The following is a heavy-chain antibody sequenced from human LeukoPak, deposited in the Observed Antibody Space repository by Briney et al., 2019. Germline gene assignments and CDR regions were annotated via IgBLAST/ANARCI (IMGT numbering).Heavy chain of an antibody. CDR2: IYYSGGT. D-gene: IGHD2-15*01. J-gene: IGHJ5*02. V-gene: IGHV4-59*08. Sequence: SETLSLTCTVSGGSISSYYWSWIRQPPGKGLEWIGYIYYSGGTNYNPSLKSRVTISVDTSKNQFSLKLTSVTAADTAVYYCARHNLYCRGVSCYPDWFDPWGQGTLVTVSS. CDR3: ARHNLYCRGVSCYPDWFDP. CDR1: GGSISSYY.